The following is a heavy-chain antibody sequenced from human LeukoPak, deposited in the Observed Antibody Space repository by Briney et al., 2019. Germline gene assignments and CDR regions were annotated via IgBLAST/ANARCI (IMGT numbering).Heavy chain of an antibody. V-gene: IGHV3-30*18. D-gene: IGHD2-2*01. Sequence: GGSLRLSCAASGFTFSSYSMNWVRQAPGKGLEWVAVISYDGRNKHYPDSVKGRFTISRDISTDTLWLQMDSLRTEDTAVYYCAKGPLRGTAAAIDYWGQGTLVTVSS. J-gene: IGHJ4*02. CDR3: AKGPLRGTAAAIDY. CDR2: ISYDGRNK. CDR1: GFTFSSYS.